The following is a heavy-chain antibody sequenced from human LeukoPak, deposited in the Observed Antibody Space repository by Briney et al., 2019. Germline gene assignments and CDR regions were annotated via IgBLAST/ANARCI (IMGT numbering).Heavy chain of an antibody. J-gene: IGHJ2*01. Sequence: SETLSLTCTVSGGSISSGSYYWSWIRQPAGGGLEWIGRIYISGSTNYNPSLKSADTISVDPTNNHSSLKARSVTAADTAVYYCARAADCYFDLWGRGTLVTVSS. V-gene: IGHV4-61*02. D-gene: IGHD6-13*01. CDR3: ARAADCYFDL. CDR2: IYISGST. CDR1: GGSISSGSYY.